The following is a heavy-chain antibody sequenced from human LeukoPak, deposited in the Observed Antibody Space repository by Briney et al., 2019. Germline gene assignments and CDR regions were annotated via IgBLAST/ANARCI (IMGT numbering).Heavy chain of an antibody. D-gene: IGHD2-21*02. V-gene: IGHV3-23*01. CDR3: AKGIKGSYCNGDCYLTYYYYGLDV. Sequence: GGSLRLSRAASGFTFSSFAMSWVRQAPGKGLEWVSIIGAGGSKTYYADSVKGRFTISRDNSKNTLYLQMNSLRAEDTAVYYCAKGIKGSYCNGDCYLTYYYYGLDVWGQGTTVTVSS. J-gene: IGHJ6*02. CDR2: IGAGGSKT. CDR1: GFTFSSFA.